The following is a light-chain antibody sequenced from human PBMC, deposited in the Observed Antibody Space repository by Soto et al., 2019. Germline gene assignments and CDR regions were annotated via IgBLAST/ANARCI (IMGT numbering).Light chain of an antibody. V-gene: IGLV2-14*01. CDR2: DVS. CDR3: SSYTSSSNDV. Sequence: QSVLTQPASVSGSPGQSITISCTGTSSDVGGYNYVSWYQQHPGKAPKLMIYDVSNRPSGASNRFSGSKSGNTASLTISGIQDEYEDDYYCSSYTSSSNDVFGTWTKVKVL. J-gene: IGLJ1*01. CDR1: SSDVGGYNY.